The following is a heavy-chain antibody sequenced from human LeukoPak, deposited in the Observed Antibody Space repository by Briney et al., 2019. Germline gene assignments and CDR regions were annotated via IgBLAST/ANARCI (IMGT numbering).Heavy chain of an antibody. CDR2: IYYSGST. CDR1: GGSISSYY. V-gene: IGHV4-59*01. CDR3: ARDKYYYGMDV. J-gene: IGHJ6*02. Sequence: SETLSLTCTVSGGSISSYYWSWIRQPPGKGLEWIGYIYYSGSTNYNPSLKSRVTISVDTSKNQFSLKLSSVTAADTAVYYCARDKYYYGMDVWGQGTTVTVSS.